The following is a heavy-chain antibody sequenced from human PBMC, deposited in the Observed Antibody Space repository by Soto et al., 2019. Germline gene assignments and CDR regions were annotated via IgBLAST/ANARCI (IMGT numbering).Heavy chain of an antibody. Sequence: EVQLLESGGGLVQPGGSLRLSCAASGFTLSNYAMSWVRQAPGKGLEWVSASSGSGGTTYYADSVKGRFTISRDTSKNTLYLQMNSLRAEDTAVYYCAKVERYYYDSSGYYSSPLFWGQGTLVTVSS. CDR1: GFTLSNYA. D-gene: IGHD3-22*01. J-gene: IGHJ4*02. V-gene: IGHV3-23*01. CDR3: AKVERYYYDSSGYYSSPLF. CDR2: SSGSGGTT.